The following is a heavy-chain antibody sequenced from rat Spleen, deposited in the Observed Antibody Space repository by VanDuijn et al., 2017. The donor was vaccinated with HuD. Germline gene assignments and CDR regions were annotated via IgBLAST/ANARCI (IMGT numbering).Heavy chain of an antibody. CDR3: ARLGGLRNWFAY. V-gene: IGHV5S23*01. CDR1: GFTFSNYG. J-gene: IGHJ3*01. D-gene: IGHD4-3*01. Sequence: EVKLVESGGGLVQPGNSLTLSCVASGFTFSNYGMHWVRQAPTKGLEWVASISTGDDDTYYRDSVKGRFTISRDDEESTLYLQMDSLRSEDTATYFCARLGGLRNWFAYWGQGTLVTVSS. CDR2: ISTGDDDT.